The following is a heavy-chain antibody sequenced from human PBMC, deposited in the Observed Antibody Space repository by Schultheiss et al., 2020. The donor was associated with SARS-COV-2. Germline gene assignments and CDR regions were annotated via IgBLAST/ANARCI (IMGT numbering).Heavy chain of an antibody. CDR3: ARGCPHPRDRSSYYKFHYYYYGMDV. D-gene: IGHD3-3*01. V-gene: IGHV4-4*07. CDR1: GGSISSFY. J-gene: IGHJ6*02. Sequence: SETLSLTCTVSGGSISSFYWSWIRQPAGKGLEWIGRFHSSGTTNYNPSLKSRVTMSADTSKNQFSLKLSSVTAADTAVYYCARGCPHPRDRSSYYKFHYYYYGMDVWGQGTTVTVSS. CDR2: FHSSGTT.